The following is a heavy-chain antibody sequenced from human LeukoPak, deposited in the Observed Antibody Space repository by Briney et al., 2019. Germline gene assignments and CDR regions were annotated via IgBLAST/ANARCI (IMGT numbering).Heavy chain of an antibody. D-gene: IGHD4-11*01. CDR2: IIPIFGTA. J-gene: IGHJ4*02. Sequence: SVKVSCKASGGTFSSYAISWVRQAPGQGLEWMGGIIPIFGTANYAQKFQGRVTITADESASTAYMELSSLRSEDTAVYYCARATVTTKGPFDYWGQGTLVTVSS. CDR3: ARATVTTKGPFDY. V-gene: IGHV1-69*13. CDR1: GGTFSSYA.